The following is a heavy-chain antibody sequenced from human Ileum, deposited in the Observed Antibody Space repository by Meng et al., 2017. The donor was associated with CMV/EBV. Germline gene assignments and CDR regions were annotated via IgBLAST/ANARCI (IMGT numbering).Heavy chain of an antibody. D-gene: IGHD3-3*01. Sequence: GESLKISCAASGFTFSSYAMHWVRQAPGKGLEWVAVISYDGSNKYYADSVKGRFTISRDNSKNTLYLQMNSLRAEDTAVYYCARDRAIFGDAAEYFQHWGQGTLVTVSS. V-gene: IGHV3-30*04. J-gene: IGHJ1*01. CDR1: GFTFSSYA. CDR3: ARDRAIFGDAAEYFQH. CDR2: ISYDGSNK.